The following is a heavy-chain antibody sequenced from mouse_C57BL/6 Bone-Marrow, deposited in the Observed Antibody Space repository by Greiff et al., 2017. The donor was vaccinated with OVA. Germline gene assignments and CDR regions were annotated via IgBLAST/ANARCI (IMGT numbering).Heavy chain of an antibody. V-gene: IGHV2-5*01. J-gene: IGHJ1*03. D-gene: IGHD2-14*01. CDR2: IWRGGST. CDR3: AKEGTIGDFDV. CDR1: GFSLTSYG. Sequence: QVQLKESGPGLVQPSQSLSITCTVSGFSLTSYGVHWVRQSPGKGLEWLGVIWRGGSTDYNAAFMSRLSITKDNSKSQVFYKMNSLQADDAAIYCCAKEGTIGDFDVWGTGTTVTVSS.